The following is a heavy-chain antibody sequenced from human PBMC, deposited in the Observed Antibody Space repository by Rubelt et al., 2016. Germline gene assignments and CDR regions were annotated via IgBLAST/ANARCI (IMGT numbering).Heavy chain of an antibody. D-gene: IGHD3-22*01. Sequence: QLQLQESGPGLVKPSETLSLTCTVSGGSISSSSYYWGWIRQPPGKGLEWIGSIYYSGSTYYNPSLKSRVTISVDTSKNQFSLKLSSVTAADTAVYYCARAVSYYDSSGYGYYYYGMDVWGQGTTVTVSS. CDR1: GGSISSSSYY. V-gene: IGHV4-39*07. J-gene: IGHJ6*02. CDR3: ARAVSYYDSSGYGYYYYGMDV. CDR2: IYYSGST.